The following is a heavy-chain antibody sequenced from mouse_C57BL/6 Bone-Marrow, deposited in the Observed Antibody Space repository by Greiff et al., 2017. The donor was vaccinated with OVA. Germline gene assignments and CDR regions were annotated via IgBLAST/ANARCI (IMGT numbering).Heavy chain of an antibody. D-gene: IGHD2-4*01. CDR1: GFNIKDDY. V-gene: IGHV14-4*01. CDR3: TRDDYDGGAWFAY. J-gene: IGHJ3*01. CDR2: IDPENGDT. Sequence: VQLQQSGAELVRPGASVKLSCTASGFNIKDDYMHWVKQRPEQGLEWLGWIDPENGDTEYASKFQGKATITADTSSNTAYLQLSSLTSEDTAVYYCTRDDYDGGAWFAYWGQGTLVTVSA.